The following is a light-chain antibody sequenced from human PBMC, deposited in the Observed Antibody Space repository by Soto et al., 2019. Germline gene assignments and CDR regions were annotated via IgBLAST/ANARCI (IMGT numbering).Light chain of an antibody. Sequence: QSALTQPASVSGSPGQSITISCTGTSSDVGSTFNYVSWYQHHPVKAPRLIMSDVNHRPSGVSDRFSGSKSGNTASLTISGLQAEDEAHYFCSAYSTGSTPVLFGGGTKLTVL. CDR2: DVN. V-gene: IGLV2-14*03. J-gene: IGLJ3*02. CDR3: SAYSTGSTPVL. CDR1: SSDVGSTFNY.